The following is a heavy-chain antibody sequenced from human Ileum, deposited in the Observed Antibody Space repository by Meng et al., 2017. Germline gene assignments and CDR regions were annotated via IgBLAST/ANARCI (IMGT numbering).Heavy chain of an antibody. Sequence: VQLWQWGAGLLKPSETLSLTGAVYGGSFSGYYWSWIRQPPGKGLEWIGEIKHNGSTNYNPSLKSRVTISVDTSKNQFSLKLSSVTAADAAVYYCARGGPWFDPWGQGTLVTVPS. CDR2: IKHNGST. J-gene: IGHJ5*02. CDR3: ARGGPWFDP. CDR1: GGSFSGYY. V-gene: IGHV4-34*01.